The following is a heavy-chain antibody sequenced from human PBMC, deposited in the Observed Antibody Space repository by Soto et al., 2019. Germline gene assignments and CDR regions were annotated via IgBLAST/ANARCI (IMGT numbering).Heavy chain of an antibody. J-gene: IGHJ4*02. CDR1: GGTFSSYT. D-gene: IGHD2-2*01. Sequence: QVQLVQSGAEVKKPGSSVKVSCKASGGTFSSYTISWVRQAPGQGLEWMGRIIPILGIANYAQKFQGRVTITADKSTSTAYVELSSLRSGDTAVYYCASRYCSSTSCLDYWGQGTMVTVSS. CDR2: IIPILGIA. V-gene: IGHV1-69*02. CDR3: ASRYCSSTSCLDY.